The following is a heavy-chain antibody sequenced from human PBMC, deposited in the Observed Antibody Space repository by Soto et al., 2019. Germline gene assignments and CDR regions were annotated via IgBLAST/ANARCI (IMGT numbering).Heavy chain of an antibody. CDR3: ARRYGYYLDY. Sequence: PSETLSLTCAVYGGSFSGYYWSWIRQPPGEGLEWIGYIYYSGSTNYNPSLKSRVTISVDTSKNQLSLKLSSVTAADTAVYYCARRYGYYLDYWGQGTLVTVSS. V-gene: IGHV4-59*08. D-gene: IGHD4-17*01. CDR2: IYYSGST. CDR1: GGSFSGYY. J-gene: IGHJ4*02.